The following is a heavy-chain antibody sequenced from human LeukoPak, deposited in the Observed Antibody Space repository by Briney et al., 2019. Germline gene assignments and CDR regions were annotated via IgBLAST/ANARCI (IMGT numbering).Heavy chain of an antibody. CDR2: INHSGST. J-gene: IGHJ4*02. CDR3: ARNSCPSGSCYDNRGYFNY. D-gene: IGHD2-15*01. Sequence: SQTLSLTCTVSGGSISSGSYYWSWIRQPPGKGLEWIGEINHSGSTNYNPSLKSRITISVDTSKNQFSLKLSSVTAADTAVYYCARNSCPSGSCYDNRGYFNYWGQGTLVTVSS. V-gene: IGHV4-61*09. CDR1: GGSISSGSYY.